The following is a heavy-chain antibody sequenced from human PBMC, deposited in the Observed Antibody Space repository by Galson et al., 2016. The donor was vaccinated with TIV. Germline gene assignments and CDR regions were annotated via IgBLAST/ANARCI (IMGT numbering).Heavy chain of an antibody. J-gene: IGHJ4*02. CDR3: ARAGGAADY. CDR2: IYAGDSGT. D-gene: IGHD3-10*01. V-gene: IGHV5-51*01. Sequence: QSGAEVKKPGESLKISCQGSGYSFSSYWIAWVRQMPGEGLEWMGVIYAGDSGTRYSPSFQGQVTISADKSISTAYLQWSSLRASDTAMYYCARAGGAADYWGQGTLVTVSS. CDR1: GYSFSSYW.